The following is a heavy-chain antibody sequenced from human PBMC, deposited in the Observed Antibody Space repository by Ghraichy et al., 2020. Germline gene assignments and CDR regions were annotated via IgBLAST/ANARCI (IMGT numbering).Heavy chain of an antibody. CDR1: GFTFSNYA. Sequence: SCVASGFTFSNYAMHWVRQAPGKGLEWVAVIWYDGSNKYYVDSVKGRLTISRDNSKNTLYLQMISLRGEDTAVYYCARDWKGMDVWGQVTTVTVSS. V-gene: IGHV3-33*01. CDR2: IWYDGSNK. J-gene: IGHJ6*02. CDR3: ARDWKGMDV. D-gene: IGHD1-1*01.